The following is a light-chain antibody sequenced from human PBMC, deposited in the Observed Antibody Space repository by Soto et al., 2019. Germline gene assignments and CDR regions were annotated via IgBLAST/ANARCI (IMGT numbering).Light chain of an antibody. CDR2: DAS. J-gene: IGKJ1*01. CDR1: QGFSSA. V-gene: IGKV1-13*02. Sequence: AIQLTQSPSSLSASVGDRVTITCRASQGFSSALAWYQQKPGKAPKLLIYDASRLESGVPSRFSSSGSGTDFTLTISSLQPEDFATYYCQQFNSYPRTFGQGTKVEIK. CDR3: QQFNSYPRT.